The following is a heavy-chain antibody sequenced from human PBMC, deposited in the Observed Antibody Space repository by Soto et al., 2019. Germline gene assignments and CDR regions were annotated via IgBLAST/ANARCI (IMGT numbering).Heavy chain of an antibody. Sequence: GWALRLSCIASGFSFSNYAMTWVRQAPGKGMEWVSAIRGSGGETFYADSVQGRFTISRDNSRMTLYLQMNSLRAEDTAVYYCAKGDQERQWVFLHNWGPGTLVTASS. V-gene: IGHV3-23*01. CDR3: AKGDQERQWVFLHN. CDR1: GFSFSNYA. CDR2: IRGSGGET. J-gene: IGHJ4*02. D-gene: IGHD2-8*01.